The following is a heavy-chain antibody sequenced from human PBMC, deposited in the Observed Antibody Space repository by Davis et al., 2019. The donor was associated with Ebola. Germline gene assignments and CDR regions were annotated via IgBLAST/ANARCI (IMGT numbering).Heavy chain of an antibody. CDR3: ATWELSSSWHYFDY. CDR1: GFTISSNA. V-gene: IGHV3-64*01. J-gene: IGHJ4*02. Sequence: GESLKISCAASGFTISSNAMHWVRQAPGKGLEYVSAISSNGDITYYANSVKGRFTISRDNAKNSLYLQMNSLRDEDTAVYYCATWELSSSWHYFDYWGQGTLVTVSS. CDR2: ISSNGDIT. D-gene: IGHD6-13*01.